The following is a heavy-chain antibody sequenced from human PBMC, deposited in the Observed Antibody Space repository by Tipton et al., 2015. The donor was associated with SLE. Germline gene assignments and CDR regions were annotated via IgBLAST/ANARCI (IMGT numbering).Heavy chain of an antibody. D-gene: IGHD4-17*01. CDR2: IYYTGST. CDR1: GGSIPNYY. V-gene: IGHV4-59*01. Sequence: TLSLTCTVSGGSIPNYYWSWIRQSPGKRLEWIGSIYYTGSTTYNPSLESRVTVSVDTSKNQFSLRLRSVTAADTAVYYCAMSMTTGGYWFEPWGQGTLVTVSS. J-gene: IGHJ5*02. CDR3: AMSMTTGGYWFEP.